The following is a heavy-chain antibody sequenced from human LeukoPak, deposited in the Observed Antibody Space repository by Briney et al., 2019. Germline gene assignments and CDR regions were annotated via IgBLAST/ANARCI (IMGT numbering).Heavy chain of an antibody. CDR3: AKDLGRVGIQVDKYYGVDV. D-gene: IGHD5-18*01. CDR1: GFTFSSYA. V-gene: IGHV3-23*01. J-gene: IGHJ6*02. CDR2: ISASGGST. Sequence: ETGGSLRLSCAASGFTFSSYAMSWVRQAPGKGLEWVSAISASGGSTYYADSVRGRFTISRDNSKSTLYLQLNSLRVDDTALYFCAKDLGRVGIQVDKYYGVDVWGQGTTVTVSS.